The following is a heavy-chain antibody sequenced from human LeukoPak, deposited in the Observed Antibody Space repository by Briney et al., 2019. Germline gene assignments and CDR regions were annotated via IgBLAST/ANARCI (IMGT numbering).Heavy chain of an antibody. V-gene: IGHV1-18*01. CDR1: GYTYTSYG. CDR3: ARDRDYGDYLDV. CDR2: ISAYNGNT. J-gene: IGHJ6*03. Sequence: GASVKVSFKSSGYTYTSYGISWVRQAPGQGLEWVGWISAYNGNTNYAQKLQGRVTITTDTSTSTAYMELRSLRSDDTAVYYCARDRDYGDYLDVWGQGTTVTVSS. D-gene: IGHD4-17*01.